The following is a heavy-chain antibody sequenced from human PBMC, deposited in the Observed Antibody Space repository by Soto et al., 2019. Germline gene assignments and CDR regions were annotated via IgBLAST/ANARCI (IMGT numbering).Heavy chain of an antibody. J-gene: IGHJ3*02. CDR2: FDPEDGET. V-gene: IGHV1-24*01. D-gene: IGHD1-26*01. CDR3: AIDPWELRFSAAIDI. Sequence: ASVKVSCKVSGYTLTELSMHWVRQAPGKGLEWMGGFDPEDGETIYAQKFQGRVTMTEDTSTDTAYMELSSLRSEDTAVYYCAIDPWELRFSAAIDIWGQGTMVTVSS. CDR1: GYTLTELS.